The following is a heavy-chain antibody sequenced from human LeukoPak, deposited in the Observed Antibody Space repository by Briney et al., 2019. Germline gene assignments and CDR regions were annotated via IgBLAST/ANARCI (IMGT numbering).Heavy chain of an antibody. Sequence: GGSLRLSCAASGFTFSIYSMNWVRQAPGKGLEWVSSISSSSSYIYYADSVKGRFTISRDNAKNSLYLQMNSLRAEDTAVYYCARDLSIAVAGRSYFDYWGQGTLVTVSS. V-gene: IGHV3-21*01. D-gene: IGHD6-19*01. CDR2: ISSSSSYI. J-gene: IGHJ4*02. CDR1: GFTFSIYS. CDR3: ARDLSIAVAGRSYFDY.